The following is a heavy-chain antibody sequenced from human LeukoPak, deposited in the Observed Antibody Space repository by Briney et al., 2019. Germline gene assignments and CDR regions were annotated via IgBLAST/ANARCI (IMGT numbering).Heavy chain of an antibody. CDR1: GFTVTDNY. V-gene: IGHV3-53*05. CDR3: ARDRIPSSSWYDFSAFDI. Sequence: GGSLRLSCAASGFTVTDNYMNWVRQSSGKGLEWVSVIYGGGDTNYADSVKGRFTISRDNSKNTLYLQMNSLRAEDTAVYYCARDRIPSSSWYDFSAFDIWGQGTMVTVSS. J-gene: IGHJ3*02. CDR2: IYGGGDT. D-gene: IGHD6-13*01.